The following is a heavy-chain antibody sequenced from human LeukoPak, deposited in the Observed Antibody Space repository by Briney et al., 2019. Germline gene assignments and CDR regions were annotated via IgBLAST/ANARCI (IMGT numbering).Heavy chain of an antibody. J-gene: IGHJ4*02. V-gene: IGHV4-30-4*01. CDR1: GGSISSGDYY. CDR3: ARAFSGGDHDY. D-gene: IGHD2-21*02. Sequence: PSETLSLTCTVSGGSISSGDYYWSWIRQPPGKGLGWIGYIYYSGSTYYNPSLKSRVTISVDTSKNQFSLKLSSVTAADTAVYYCARAFSGGDHDYWGQGTLVTVSS. CDR2: IYYSGST.